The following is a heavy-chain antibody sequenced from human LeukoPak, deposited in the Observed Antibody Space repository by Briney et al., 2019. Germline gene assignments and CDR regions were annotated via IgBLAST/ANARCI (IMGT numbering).Heavy chain of an antibody. CDR1: EFSVGSNY. D-gene: IGHD1-14*01. Sequence: GGSLRLSCAASEFSVGSNYMSWVRQAPGKGLEWVANIKQDGSEKYYVDSVKGRFTISRDNGKNSLYLQMNSLRAEDTAVYYCATSFRDREEKIDYWGQGSLVTVSS. CDR2: IKQDGSEK. CDR3: ATSFRDREEKIDY. J-gene: IGHJ4*02. V-gene: IGHV3-7*01.